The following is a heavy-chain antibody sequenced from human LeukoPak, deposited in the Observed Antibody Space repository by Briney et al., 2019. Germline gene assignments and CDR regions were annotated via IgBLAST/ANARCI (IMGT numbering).Heavy chain of an antibody. D-gene: IGHD3-9*01. J-gene: IGHJ4*02. V-gene: IGHV4-59*01. CDR1: GAAMTSDH. Sequence: SETLSLTCIVSGAAMTSDHWNWVRQTPGKRMEWIGYIYHRGNTNFITSYSSSLRSRVSLSVDMSKNHFSLSLSSVTAADTATYYCSGGRSSRYSDYWGQGALVTIFS. CDR3: SGGRSSRYSDY. CDR2: IYHRGNT.